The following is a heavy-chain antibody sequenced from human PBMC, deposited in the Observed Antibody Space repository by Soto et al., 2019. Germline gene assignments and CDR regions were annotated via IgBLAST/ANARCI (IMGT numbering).Heavy chain of an antibody. Sequence: PSETLSLTCTVSGGFISSNYWSCIRQPPGKGLEWIGYIYYSGSTNYSPSLKSRVTISVDTSKNQFSLKLSSVTAADTAVYYCARGHSVNQVYYYYVMDVCAQRTTVTVSS. CDR3: ARGHSVNQVYYYYVMDV. J-gene: IGHJ6*02. D-gene: IGHD4-17*01. CDR2: IYYSGST. CDR1: GGFISSNY. V-gene: IGHV4-59*01.